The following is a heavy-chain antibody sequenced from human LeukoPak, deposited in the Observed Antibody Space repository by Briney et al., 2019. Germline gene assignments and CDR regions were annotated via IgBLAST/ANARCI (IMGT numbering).Heavy chain of an antibody. CDR3: AKVSGGGLYYDGMDV. D-gene: IGHD1-14*01. CDR2: ISGSGGTT. J-gene: IGHJ6*02. V-gene: IGHV3-23*01. CDR1: GDSISSGGYH. Sequence: LSLTCTVSGDSISSGGYHWSWIRQHPGKGLEWVSVISGSGGTTYYADSVKGRFTISRDSSKNTLYLQMNSLRAEDAAVYYCAKVSGGGLYYDGMDVWGQGTTVTVSS.